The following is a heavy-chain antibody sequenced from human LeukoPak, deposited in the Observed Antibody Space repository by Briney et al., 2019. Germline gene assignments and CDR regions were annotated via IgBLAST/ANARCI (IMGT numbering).Heavy chain of an antibody. D-gene: IGHD2-2*01. V-gene: IGHV3-23*01. CDR2: ISGSGGST. Sequence: GGSLRLSCAASGFTFSSYAMSWVRQAPGKGLEWVSAISGSGGSTYYADSVKGRFTISRDNSKNTVYLQMNSLRTEDTAVYYCARDRTVVPFDYWGQGTLVTVSS. CDR1: GFTFSSYA. CDR3: ARDRTVVPFDY. J-gene: IGHJ4*02.